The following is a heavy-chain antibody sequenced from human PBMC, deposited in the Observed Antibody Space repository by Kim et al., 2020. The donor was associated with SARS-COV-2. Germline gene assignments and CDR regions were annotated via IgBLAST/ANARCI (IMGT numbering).Heavy chain of an antibody. J-gene: IGHJ4*02. V-gene: IGHV3-30*01. D-gene: IGHD1-1*01. CDR3: ARGQTGTTGGYFDY. Sequence: ADSVKGRFTISRDNSKNTLYLQMNSLRAEDTAVYYCARGQTGTTGGYFDYWGQGTLVTVSS.